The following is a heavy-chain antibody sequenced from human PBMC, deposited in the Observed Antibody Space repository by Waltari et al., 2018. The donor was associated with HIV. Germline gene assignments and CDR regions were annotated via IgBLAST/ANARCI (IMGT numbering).Heavy chain of an antibody. CDR1: GYSISSGYY. CDR3: ATDIAARPRVYYYYGMDV. Sequence: QVQLQESGPGLVKPSETLSLTCTVSGYSISSGYYWGWIRQPPGKGLEWIGSIYHSGRTYYNPSLKSRVTISVDTSKNQFSLKLSSVTAADTAVYYCATDIAARPRVYYYYGMDVWGQGTTVTVSS. D-gene: IGHD6-6*01. CDR2: IYHSGRT. V-gene: IGHV4-38-2*02. J-gene: IGHJ6*02.